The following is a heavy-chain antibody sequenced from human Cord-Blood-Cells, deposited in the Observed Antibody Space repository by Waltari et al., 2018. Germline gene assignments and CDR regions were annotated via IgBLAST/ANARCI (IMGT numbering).Heavy chain of an antibody. CDR3: ARFIAAAGDYYFDY. Sequence: QLQLQESGPGLVKPSETLSLTCTVSGGSISSSSYYWGWIRQPPGKGLEWIGSIYYSVSTYYNPSLKSRVTISVDTSKNQFSLKLSSVTAADTAVYYCARFIAAAGDYYFDYWGQGTLVTVSS. D-gene: IGHD6-13*01. CDR1: GGSISSSSYY. CDR2: IYYSVST. V-gene: IGHV4-39*01. J-gene: IGHJ4*02.